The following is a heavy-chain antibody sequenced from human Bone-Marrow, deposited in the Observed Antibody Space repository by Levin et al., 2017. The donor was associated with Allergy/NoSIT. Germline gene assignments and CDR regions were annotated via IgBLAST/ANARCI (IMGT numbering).Heavy chain of an antibody. D-gene: IGHD3-10*01. CDR1: GFSFSDFW. V-gene: IGHV3-7*01. Sequence: HGESLKISCAASGFSFSDFWMSWVRQGPGKGLEWVANIKQDGSKKEYVDSVKGRFTISRDNAKNSLYVQMNSLRDEDTAVYYCVREGAGGFDFWGQGTLVTVSS. CDR3: VREGAGGFDF. J-gene: IGHJ4*02. CDR2: IKQDGSKK.